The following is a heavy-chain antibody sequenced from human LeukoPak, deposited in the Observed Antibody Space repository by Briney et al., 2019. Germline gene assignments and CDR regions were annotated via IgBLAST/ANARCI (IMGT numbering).Heavy chain of an antibody. V-gene: IGHV4-59*01. Sequence: SETLSLTCAVYGGSFSGYYWSWIRQPPGKGLEWIGYIYYSGSTNYNPSLKSRVTISVDTSKNQFSLKLSSVTAADTAVYYCARESGLRDFDYWGQGTLVTVSS. J-gene: IGHJ4*02. D-gene: IGHD4/OR15-4a*01. CDR1: GGSFSGYY. CDR3: ARESGLRDFDY. CDR2: IYYSGST.